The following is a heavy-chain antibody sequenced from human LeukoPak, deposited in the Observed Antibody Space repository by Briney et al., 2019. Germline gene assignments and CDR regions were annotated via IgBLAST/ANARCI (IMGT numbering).Heavy chain of an antibody. Sequence: QSGGSLRLSCAASGFTFDDYAMHWVRQAPGKGLEWVSGISWNSGSIGYADSVKGRFTISRDNAKNSLYLQMNSLRAEDTALYYCARDLQVRDAFDMWGQGTMVTVSS. D-gene: IGHD3-10*01. V-gene: IGHV3-9*01. CDR2: ISWNSGSI. CDR3: ARDLQVRDAFDM. J-gene: IGHJ3*02. CDR1: GFTFDDYA.